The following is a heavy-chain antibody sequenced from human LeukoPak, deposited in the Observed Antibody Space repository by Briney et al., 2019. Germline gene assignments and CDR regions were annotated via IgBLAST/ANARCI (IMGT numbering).Heavy chain of an antibody. Sequence: SETLSLTCPVSGGSISSGCYYWSWIRQPPGEGLEWIGYIYYSGSTYYHPSLKSRVTISLDTSKNQFSLKLSSVTAADTAVYYCARVTTVTTSFHFDYWGQGTLVTVSS. CDR3: ARVTTVTTSFHFDY. CDR2: IYYSGST. D-gene: IGHD4-17*01. V-gene: IGHV4-30-4*01. J-gene: IGHJ4*02. CDR1: GGSISSGCYY.